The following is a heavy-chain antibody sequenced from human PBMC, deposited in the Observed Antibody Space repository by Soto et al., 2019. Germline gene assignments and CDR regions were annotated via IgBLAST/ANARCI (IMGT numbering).Heavy chain of an antibody. J-gene: IGHJ6*03. CDR2: IYYSGST. V-gene: IGHV4-59*08. D-gene: IGHD2-2*01. CDR3: ARHRAFCSGKSCALGYYYYVDV. CDR1: GGYISSYY. Sequence: QVQLQESGPGLVKPSETLSLTCTVSGGYISSYYWSWIRQPPGKGLEWIGYIYYSGSTPYNPSLKSRVTISADTSQNQLSLNLSSVTAADTALYYCARHRAFCSGKSCALGYYYYVDVWGIGTTVTVSS.